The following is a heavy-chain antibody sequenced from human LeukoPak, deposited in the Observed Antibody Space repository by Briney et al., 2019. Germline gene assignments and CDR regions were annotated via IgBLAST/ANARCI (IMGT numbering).Heavy chain of an antibody. CDR3: AREESEQWLGSRRGPLGY. CDR1: GYTFTSYY. Sequence: ASVKVSCKASGYTFTSYYMHWVRQAPGQGLEWMGWISAYNGNTNYAQKLQGRVTMTTDTSTSTAYMELRSLRSDDTAVYYCAREESEQWLGSRRGPLGYWGQGTLVTVSS. V-gene: IGHV1-18*04. CDR2: ISAYNGNT. J-gene: IGHJ4*02. D-gene: IGHD6-19*01.